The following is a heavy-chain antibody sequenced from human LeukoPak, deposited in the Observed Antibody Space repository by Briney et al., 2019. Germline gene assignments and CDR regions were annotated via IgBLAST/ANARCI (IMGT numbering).Heavy chain of an antibody. CDR2: IIPIFGTA. CDR3: ARDTRGSYYGGWFDP. J-gene: IGHJ5*02. V-gene: IGHV1-69*13. D-gene: IGHD1-26*01. Sequence: SVKVSCKASGGTFSSYAISWVRQAPGQGLEWMGGIIPIFGTANYAQKFQGRVTITADESTSTAYMELSSLRSEDTAVYYCARDTRGSYYGGWFDPWGQGTLVTVSS. CDR1: GGTFSSYA.